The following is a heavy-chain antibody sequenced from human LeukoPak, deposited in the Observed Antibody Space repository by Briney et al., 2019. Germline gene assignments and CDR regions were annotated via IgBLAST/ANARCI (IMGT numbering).Heavy chain of an antibody. J-gene: IGHJ4*02. CDR2: IRSKPYGGTT. CDR1: GFTFGDYA. V-gene: IGHV3-49*03. D-gene: IGHD2-2*01. Sequence: PGGSLRLSCTASGFTFGDYAMSWFRQAAGKGLEWVGFIRSKPYGGTTENAASVKGRFTISRDDSKSIAYLQMNSLKTEDTAVYYCARGGVYCSSVSCSVDYWGQGILVTVSS. CDR3: ARGGVYCSSVSCSVDY.